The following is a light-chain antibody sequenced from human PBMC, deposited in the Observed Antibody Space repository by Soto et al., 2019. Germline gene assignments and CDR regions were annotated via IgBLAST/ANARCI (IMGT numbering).Light chain of an antibody. CDR3: QQSDKYVPPLT. J-gene: IGKJ4*01. CDR1: RSVSTN. Sequence: DIIMTQSPAIVSVSPGERATLSCRASRSVSTNLAWYQHKHGKAPKLLIYGASTRVTDIPTRFSGSGSGTELTHTIHYLKSEDFGVYYCQQSDKYVPPLTFGRGTKVEI. V-gene: IGKV3-15*01. CDR2: GAS.